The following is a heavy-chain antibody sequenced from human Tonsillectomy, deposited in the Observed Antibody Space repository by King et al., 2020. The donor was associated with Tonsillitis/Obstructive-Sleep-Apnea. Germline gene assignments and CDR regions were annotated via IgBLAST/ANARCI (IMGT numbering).Heavy chain of an antibody. D-gene: IGHD6-19*01. V-gene: IGHV4-4*02. CDR3: ARGSWLVRGDY. J-gene: IGHJ4*02. Sequence: VQLQESGPGLVKPSGTLSLTCAVSGGSISSSNWWSWVRQPPGKGLEWIGEIYHRWSPNYNPSLKSRVPISVDKSKNQFFLELSSVTAADTAVYYCARGSWLVRGDYWGQGTLVTVSS. CDR1: GGSISSSNW. CDR2: IYHRWSP.